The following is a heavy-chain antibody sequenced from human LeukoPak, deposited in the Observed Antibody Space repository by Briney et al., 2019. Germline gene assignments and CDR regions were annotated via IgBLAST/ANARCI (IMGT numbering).Heavy chain of an antibody. D-gene: IGHD3-3*01. CDR2: INPSGGST. J-gene: IGHJ5*02. CDR3: ASSSPRRHYDFWSGYDNWFDP. V-gene: IGHV1-46*01. Sequence: GASVKVSCKASGYTFTSYYMHWVRQAPGQGLEWMGIINPSGGSTSYAQKFQGRVTMTRDTSTSTVYMELSSLGSEDTAVYYCASSSPRRHYDFWSGYDNWFDPWGQGTLVTVSS. CDR1: GYTFTSYY.